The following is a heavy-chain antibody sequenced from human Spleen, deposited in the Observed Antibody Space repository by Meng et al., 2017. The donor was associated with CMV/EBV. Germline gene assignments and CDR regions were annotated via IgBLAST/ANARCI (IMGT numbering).Heavy chain of an antibody. CDR2: INHSGST. J-gene: IGHJ4*02. V-gene: IGHV4-34*01. CDR3: ARAVAGTLDY. CDR1: GGSFSGYY. Sequence: SQTLSLTCAVYGGSFSGYYWSWIRQPPGKGLEWIGEINHSGSTNYNPSLKSRVTISVDTSKNQFSLKLSSVAAADTAVYYCARAVAGTLDYWGQGTLVTVSS. D-gene: IGHD6-19*01.